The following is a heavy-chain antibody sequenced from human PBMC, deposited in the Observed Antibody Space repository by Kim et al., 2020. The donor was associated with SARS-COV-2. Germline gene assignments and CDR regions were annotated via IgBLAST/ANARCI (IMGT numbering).Heavy chain of an antibody. CDR2: ISYEGSKK. J-gene: IGHJ4*01. V-gene: IGHV3-30*18. CDR3: AKRGGVFDFSSASYIDY. Sequence: GGSLRLSCVVSGFNFNYYGMHWVRQAPGKGLEWVAGISYEGSKKFYADSLIGRFTISRDSSKNTLFLQMDSLTSEDTAVYYCAKRGGVFDFSSASYIDY. CDR1: GFNFNYYG. D-gene: IGHD3-3*01.